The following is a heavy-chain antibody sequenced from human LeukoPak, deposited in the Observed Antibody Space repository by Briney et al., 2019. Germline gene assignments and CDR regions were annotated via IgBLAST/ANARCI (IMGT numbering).Heavy chain of an antibody. V-gene: IGHV3-7*01. D-gene: IGHD3/OR15-3a*01. Sequence: GGSLRLSCAASRFTFSSYWMSWVRQAPGKGLEWVANIKQDGSEKYYVDSVKGRFTISRDNAKNSLYLQMNSLRAEDTAVYYCARVYRNEEDFWTPNNYMDVWGKGTTVTVSS. CDR3: ARVYRNEEDFWTPNNYMDV. J-gene: IGHJ6*04. CDR1: RFTFSSYW. CDR2: IKQDGSEK.